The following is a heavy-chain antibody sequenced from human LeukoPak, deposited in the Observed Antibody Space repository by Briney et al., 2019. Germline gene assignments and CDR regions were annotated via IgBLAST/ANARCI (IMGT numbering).Heavy chain of an antibody. CDR1: GFDFSDSS. CDR3: TGASAMY. J-gene: IGHJ4*02. V-gene: IGHV3-73*01. CDR2: IRSKGNTYAT. Sequence: GGSLRLSCATSGFDFSDSSMHWVRQASGNGLEWVARIRSKGNTYATAYAASVKGRFSISRDDSKYTAYLQMNSLKTEDTAFYYCTGASAMYWGQGTLVTVSS.